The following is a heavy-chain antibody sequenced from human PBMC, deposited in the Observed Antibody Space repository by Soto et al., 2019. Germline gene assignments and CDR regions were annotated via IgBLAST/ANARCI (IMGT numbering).Heavy chain of an antibody. V-gene: IGHV3-30-3*01. Sequence: GGSLRLSCAASGFTLSSYAIHWVRQAPGKGLEWVTVISKGGSNLYFADSVKGRFTISRDNYKNTLYLQMNSLRSEDTAVYYCAREVEYTSAFGISSACDGWGQGTLGIVYS. CDR1: GFTLSSYA. J-gene: IGHJ4*02. CDR3: AREVEYTSAFGISSACDG. CDR2: ISKGGSNL. D-gene: IGHD6-19*01.